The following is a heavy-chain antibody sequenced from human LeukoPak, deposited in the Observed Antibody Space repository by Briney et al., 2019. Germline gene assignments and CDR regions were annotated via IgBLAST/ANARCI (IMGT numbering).Heavy chain of an antibody. D-gene: IGHD2-15*01. CDR3: ASLGSVGY. CDR2: ISYDGSNK. J-gene: IGHJ4*02. Sequence: GASLRLSWAAAGVTFSSYSMHWVRKAPGKGLEWVAVISYDGSNKYYADSVKGRFTISRDNSKNTLYLQMNSLRAEDTAVYYCASLGSVGYWGQGTLVTVSS. CDR1: GVTFSSYS. V-gene: IGHV3-30-3*01.